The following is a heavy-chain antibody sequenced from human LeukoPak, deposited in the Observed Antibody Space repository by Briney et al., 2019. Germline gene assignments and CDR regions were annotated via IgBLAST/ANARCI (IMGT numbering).Heavy chain of an antibody. CDR3: ASLFTSSGTVAGSDFDY. V-gene: IGHV4-59*01. CDR2: IYYSGST. CDR1: GGSISSYY. J-gene: IGHJ4*02. Sequence: SETLSLTCTVSGGSISSYYWSWIRQPPGKGLEWIGYIYYSGSTNYNPSLKSRVTISVDSSKNQFSLKLSSVSAADTAVYYCASLFTSSGTVAGSDFDYWGQGTLVTVSS. D-gene: IGHD6-19*01.